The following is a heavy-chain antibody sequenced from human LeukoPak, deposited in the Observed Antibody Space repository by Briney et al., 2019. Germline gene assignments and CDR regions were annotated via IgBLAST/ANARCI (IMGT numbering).Heavy chain of an antibody. Sequence: HPGRSLRLSCAASGFTFSSYAMHWVRQAPGKGLEWVAVISYDGSNKYYADSVKGRFTISRDNSKNTLYLQMNSLRAEDTAVYYCAKDVGNYYDSSGYYSPLYYFDYWGQGTLVTVSS. V-gene: IGHV3-30-3*01. CDR2: ISYDGSNK. J-gene: IGHJ4*02. CDR1: GFTFSSYA. CDR3: AKDVGNYYDSSGYYSPLYYFDY. D-gene: IGHD3-22*01.